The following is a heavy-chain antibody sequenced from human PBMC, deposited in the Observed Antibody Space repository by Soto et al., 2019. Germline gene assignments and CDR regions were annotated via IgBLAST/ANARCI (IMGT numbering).Heavy chain of an antibody. CDR2: IGTAGDT. CDR3: ARGAFSGYGQYYYYYGMDV. Sequence: QPGGSLRLSCAASGFTFSSYDMHWVRQATGKGLEWVSAIGTAGDTYYPGSVKGRFTISRENAKNSLYLQMNTLRAGDTAVYYCARGAFSGYGQYYYYYGMDVWGQGTTVTVSS. D-gene: IGHD5-12*01. CDR1: GFTFSSYD. V-gene: IGHV3-13*01. J-gene: IGHJ6*02.